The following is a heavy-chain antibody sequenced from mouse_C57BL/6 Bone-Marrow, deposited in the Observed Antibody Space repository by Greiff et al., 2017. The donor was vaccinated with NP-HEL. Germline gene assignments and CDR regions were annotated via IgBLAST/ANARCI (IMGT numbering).Heavy chain of an antibody. CDR1: GFSINSDCY. CDR3: AGGGEGSHYYAMDY. D-gene: IGHD1-1*02. CDR2: TFYSGIT. Sequence: VQLKESGPSLVRPSQTLSLTCTVTGFSINSDCYWIWIRQFPGNKLEYIGYTFYSGITYYNPSLESRTYITRDPSKNQFSLKLSSVTTEDTATYYCAGGGEGSHYYAMDYWGRGTSVTVSS. J-gene: IGHJ4*01. V-gene: IGHV3-3*01.